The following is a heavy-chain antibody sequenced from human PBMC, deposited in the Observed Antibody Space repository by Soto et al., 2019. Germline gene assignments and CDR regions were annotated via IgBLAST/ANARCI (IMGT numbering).Heavy chain of an antibody. CDR1: GYTCSSYD. CDR3: AREVSSRIDY. V-gene: IGHV1-8*01. Sequence: QVQLVQSGAEVKKPGASVKVSCKASGYTCSSYDINWVRQATGQGLEWMGWMNPNSGNTGYAPKFQGRVTMTRNTSISTAYMELSSRRSEDTAVYYCAREVSSRIDYWGQGTLFTVSS. D-gene: IGHD6-13*01. J-gene: IGHJ4*02. CDR2: MNPNSGNT.